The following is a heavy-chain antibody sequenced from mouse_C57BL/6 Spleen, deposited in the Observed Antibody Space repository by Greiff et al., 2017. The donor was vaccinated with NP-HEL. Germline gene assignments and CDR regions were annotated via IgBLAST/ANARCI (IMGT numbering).Heavy chain of an antibody. D-gene: IGHD1-1*01. Sequence: QVQLQQSGAELVRPGTSVKVSCKASGYAFTNYLIEWVKQRPGQGLEWIGVINPGSGGTNYNEKFKGKATLTADKASSTAYMQLSSLTSEDSAVYFFARSYYCSSYGGFAYWGQGTLVTVSA. CDR3: ARSYYCSSYGGFAY. V-gene: IGHV1-54*01. CDR1: GYAFTNYL. CDR2: INPGSGGT. J-gene: IGHJ3*01.